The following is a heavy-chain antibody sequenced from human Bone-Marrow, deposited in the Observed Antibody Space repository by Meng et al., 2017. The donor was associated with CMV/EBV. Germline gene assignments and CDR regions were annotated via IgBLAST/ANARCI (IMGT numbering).Heavy chain of an antibody. V-gene: IGHV2-5*01. D-gene: IGHD2-2*01. CDR2: IYWNDDK. J-gene: IGHJ4*02. CDR3: AHRREYCSSTSCYPTCFDY. CDR1: GFSLSTSGVG. Sequence: SGPTLVKPTQTLTLTCTFSGFSLSTSGVGVGWIRQPPGKALEWLALIYWNDDKRYSPSLKSRLTITKDNSKNQVVLTMTNMDPVDTATYYCAHRREYCSSTSCYPTCFDYWGQGTMVTV.